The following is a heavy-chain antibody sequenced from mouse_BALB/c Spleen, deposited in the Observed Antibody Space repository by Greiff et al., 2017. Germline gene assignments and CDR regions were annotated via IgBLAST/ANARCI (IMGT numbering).Heavy chain of an antibody. CDR3: AIITTVKDWYFDV. Sequence: VQLQQSGAELARPGASVKLSCKASGYTFTDYYINWVKQRTGQGLEWIGEIYPGSGNTYYNEKFKGKATLTADKSSSTAYMQLSSLTSEDSAVYFCAIITTVKDWYFDVWGAGTTVTVSS. D-gene: IGHD1-1*01. V-gene: IGHV1-77*01. CDR2: IYPGSGNT. CDR1: GYTFTDYY. J-gene: IGHJ1*01.